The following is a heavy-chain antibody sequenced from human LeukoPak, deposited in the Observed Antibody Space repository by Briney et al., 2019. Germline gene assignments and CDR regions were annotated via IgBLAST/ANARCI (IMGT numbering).Heavy chain of an antibody. CDR1: GYIFSNCG. CDR2: VSAYNGNT. V-gene: IGHV1-18*01. Sequence: ASVKVSCKASGYIFSNCGVSWVRLAPGQRLEWMGWVSAYNGNTNYAQSFQGRVTMTTDTSTSTAYMELRSLRSDDTAVYYCARDPAVAAAGLFDYWGQGTLVTVSS. J-gene: IGHJ4*02. D-gene: IGHD6-13*01. CDR3: ARDPAVAAAGLFDY.